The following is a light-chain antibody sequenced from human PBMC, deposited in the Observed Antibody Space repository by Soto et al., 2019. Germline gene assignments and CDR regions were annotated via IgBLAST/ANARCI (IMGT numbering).Light chain of an antibody. CDR2: SNI. J-gene: IGLJ2*01. CDR3: STWDDSLNGVV. CDR1: SSNIGSNT. V-gene: IGLV1-44*01. Sequence: QSVLTQPPSASGTPGQRVTIPCSGSSSNIGSNTVNWYQQLPGTAPKLLIYSNIERPSGIPDRFSGSKSGTSASLAISGPQSEDEADYYCSTWDDSLNGVVFGGGTKLTVL.